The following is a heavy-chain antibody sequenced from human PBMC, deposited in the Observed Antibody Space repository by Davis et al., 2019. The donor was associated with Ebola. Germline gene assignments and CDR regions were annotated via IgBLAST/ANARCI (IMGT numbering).Heavy chain of an antibody. J-gene: IGHJ6*02. Sequence: MPSETLSLTCAISGDSVSNNSAAWNWIRQSPSSGLEWLGRTYYRSKWYNDYAVSVKSRITINPDTSKNQFSLQLNSVTPEDTAVYYCARSEGYYYGMDVWGQGTTVTVSS. CDR2: TYYRSKWYN. V-gene: IGHV6-1*01. CDR3: ARSEGYYYGMDV. CDR1: GDSVSNNSAA.